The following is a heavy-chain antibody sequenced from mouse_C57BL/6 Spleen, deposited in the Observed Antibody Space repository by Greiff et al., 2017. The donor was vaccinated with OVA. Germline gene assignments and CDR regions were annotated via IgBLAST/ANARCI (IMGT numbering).Heavy chain of an antibody. CDR3: ARQLGQGDYFDD. D-gene: IGHD4-1*02. CDR2: IDPSDSYT. V-gene: IGHV1-59*01. J-gene: IGHJ2*01. CDR1: GYTFTSYW. Sequence: QVQLKQPGAELVRPGTSVKLSCKASGYTFTSYWMHWVKQRPGQGLEWIGVIDPSDSYTNYNQKFKGKATLTVDTSSSTAYMQLSSLTSEDSAVYYCARQLGQGDYFDDWGQGTTLTVSS.